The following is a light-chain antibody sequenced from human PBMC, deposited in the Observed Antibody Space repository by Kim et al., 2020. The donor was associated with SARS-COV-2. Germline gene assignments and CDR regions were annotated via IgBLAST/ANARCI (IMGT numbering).Light chain of an antibody. CDR1: QTINNR. CDR3: QQYYSTPYT. CDR2: DAT. V-gene: IGKV3-15*01. Sequence: SVAPGERATLSCRASQTINNRLVWYQQKPGQAPRLLIYDATTRATGVPARFIGSGSGTDFTLTISSLQAEDVAVYYCQQYYSTPYTFGQGTKLEI. J-gene: IGKJ2*01.